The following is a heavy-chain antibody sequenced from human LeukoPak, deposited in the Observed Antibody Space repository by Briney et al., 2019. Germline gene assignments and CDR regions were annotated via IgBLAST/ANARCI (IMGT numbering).Heavy chain of an antibody. J-gene: IGHJ4*02. D-gene: IGHD6-13*01. V-gene: IGHV3-30*04. CDR3: ATPLTSKWSSSWYSGHFDY. CDR2: ISADGRDK. CDR1: GFSFSDYA. Sequence: PGGSPRLSCVASGFSFSDYAMPWVRQAPGKGLERVAVISADGRDKYYIDSVRGRFTISRDNSKTTVFLQMNSLEVEDTAVYYCATPLTSKWSSSWYSGHFDYWGQGALVTVPS.